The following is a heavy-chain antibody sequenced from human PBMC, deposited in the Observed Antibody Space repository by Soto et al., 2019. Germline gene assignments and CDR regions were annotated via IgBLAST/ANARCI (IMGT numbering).Heavy chain of an antibody. V-gene: IGHV1-3*01. CDR2: LNGGTGQT. CDR3: ARGKGMEENYFYYGLDI. CDR1: GYTFRTYG. Sequence: QVQVVQSGAEVKKPGASVKASCKASGYTFRTYGMHWVRQAPGQSLEWMGWLNGGTGQTRYSQRFQDRLIITRDTSASTGYMELSSLRSEDTAVYYCARGKGMEENYFYYGLDIWGQGTTVTVSS. J-gene: IGHJ6*02. D-gene: IGHD1-1*01.